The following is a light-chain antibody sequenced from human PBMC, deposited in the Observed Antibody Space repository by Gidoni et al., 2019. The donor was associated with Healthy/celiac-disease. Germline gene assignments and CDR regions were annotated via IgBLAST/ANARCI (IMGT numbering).Light chain of an antibody. CDR2: AAS. CDR3: QQSYSTPPIFT. Sequence: DIQMTQSPSSLSASVGDRVTITCRASQSISSYLNWYQQKPGKAPKLLIYAASSLQSGVASRFSGSGSGTDLTLTISSLQPEDFATYDCQQSYSTPPIFTFGPXTKVDIK. CDR1: QSISSY. J-gene: IGKJ3*01. V-gene: IGKV1-39*01.